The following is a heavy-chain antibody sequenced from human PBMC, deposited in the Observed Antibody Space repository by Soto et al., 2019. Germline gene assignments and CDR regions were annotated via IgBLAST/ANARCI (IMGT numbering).Heavy chain of an antibody. CDR3: VGLVYHYDRSGYADD. CDR1: GGTLSRSSYY. J-gene: IGHJ1*01. Sequence: TETPRLTSTVSGGTLSRSSYYGGWIRQPPGKGLEWIGSIYYSGSTYYNPSIQSLVTISVDTSKNQFSLKLSSVTAAYTEVYYCVGLVYHYDRSGYADDCGRGTMVIVS. V-gene: IGHV4-39*01. D-gene: IGHD3-22*01. CDR2: IYYSGST.